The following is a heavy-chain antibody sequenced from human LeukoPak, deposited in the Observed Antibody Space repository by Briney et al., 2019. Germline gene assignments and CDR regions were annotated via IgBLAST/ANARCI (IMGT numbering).Heavy chain of an antibody. Sequence: VASVKVSCKASGYSFTGYYMHWVRQAPGQELEWMGWLSPNSGDTKFAQKFQGRVTMTRDTSISTAYMELSRLRSDDTAVYYCSRSTDLSSWYLAYCGQGTQVTVSS. CDR2: LSPNSGDT. V-gene: IGHV1-2*02. CDR1: GYSFTGYY. D-gene: IGHD6-13*01. CDR3: SRSTDLSSWYLAY. J-gene: IGHJ4*02.